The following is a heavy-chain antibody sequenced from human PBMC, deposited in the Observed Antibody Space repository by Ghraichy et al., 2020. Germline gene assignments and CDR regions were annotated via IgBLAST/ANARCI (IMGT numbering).Heavy chain of an antibody. Sequence: SVKDSCKIGRAPVCTPVTRLHLVSRLLREKWIGWIVVGSGNTNYAQKFQERVTITRDMSTSTAYMELSSLRSEDTAVYYCAAGPVRDETMVRGVRVYYFDYWGQGTLVTVSS. J-gene: IGHJ4*02. CDR2: IVVGSGNT. CDR1: RAPVCTP. CDR3: AAGPVRDETMVRGVRVYYFDY. D-gene: IGHD3-10*01. V-gene: IGHV1-58*02.